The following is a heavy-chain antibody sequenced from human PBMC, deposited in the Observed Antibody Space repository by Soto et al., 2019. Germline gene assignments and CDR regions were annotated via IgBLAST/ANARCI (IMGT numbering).Heavy chain of an antibody. CDR2: IKSVPDGGTI. Sequence: GGSLRLSCAASGSTFNDAWLTWVRQASGKGLEWVGRIKSVPDGGTIDYAAPVKGRFTISRDDSKNTLYLHMNSLKIEDTAVYYCSTAPGLNRFFWGKGTRVTVSS. D-gene: IGHD2-8*02. J-gene: IGHJ4*02. CDR1: GSTFNDAW. CDR3: STAPGLNRFF. V-gene: IGHV3-15*01.